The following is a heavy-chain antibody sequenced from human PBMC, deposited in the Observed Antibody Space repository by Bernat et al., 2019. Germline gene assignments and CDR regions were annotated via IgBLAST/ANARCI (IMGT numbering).Heavy chain of an antibody. V-gene: IGHV3-30-3*01. Sequence: VQLVESGGDLVQPGGSLRLSCAASGFTFSSYAMHWVRQAPGKGLEWVAVISYDGSNKYYADSVKGRFTISRDNSKNTLYLQMNSLRAEDTAVYYCARPLRYYDFWSGQSDWGQGTLVTVSS. D-gene: IGHD3-3*01. CDR1: GFTFSSYA. J-gene: IGHJ4*02. CDR3: ARPLRYYDFWSGQSD. CDR2: ISYDGSNK.